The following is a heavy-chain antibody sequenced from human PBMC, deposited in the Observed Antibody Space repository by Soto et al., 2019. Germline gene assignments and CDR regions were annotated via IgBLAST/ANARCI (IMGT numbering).Heavy chain of an antibody. V-gene: IGHV3-21*02. CDR2: ISRTGDYI. J-gene: IGHJ4*02. Sequence: EVQLVESGGGLVKPGGSLRLSCAVSGFTFSTYDMNWVRQAPGKGLEWVASISRTGDYIYYAESVKGRFTISRDDADYSLHLQMSSLRVEDTAVYYCAREYFAYWGLGTLVTVSS. CDR1: GFTFSTYD. CDR3: AREYFAY.